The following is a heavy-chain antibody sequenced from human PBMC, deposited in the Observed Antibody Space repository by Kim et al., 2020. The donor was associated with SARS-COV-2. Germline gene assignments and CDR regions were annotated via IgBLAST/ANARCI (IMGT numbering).Heavy chain of an antibody. J-gene: IGHJ3*02. V-gene: IGHV3-21*01. CDR2: ISSSSSYI. CDR3: ARVPNKEKWELPRGGTFAFDI. CDR1: GFTFSSYS. D-gene: IGHD1-26*01. Sequence: GGSLRLSCAASGFTFSSYSMNWVRQAPGKGLEWVSSISSSSSYIYYADSEKGRFTISRDNAKNSLYLQMNSLRAEDTAVYYCARVPNKEKWELPRGGTFAFDIWGQGTMVTVSS.